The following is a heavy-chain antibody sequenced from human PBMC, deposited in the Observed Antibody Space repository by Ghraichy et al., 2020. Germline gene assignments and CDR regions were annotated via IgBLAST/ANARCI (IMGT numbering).Heavy chain of an antibody. V-gene: IGHV3-15*01. CDR2: IKSKTDGGTT. D-gene: IGHD4-17*01. CDR3: TTRCPTPLRSRRGAYYYGMDV. CDR1: GFTFSNAW. J-gene: IGHJ6*02. Sequence: LSLTCAASGFTFSNAWMSWVRQAPGKGLEWVGRIKSKTDGGTTDYAAPVKGRFTISRDDSKNTLYLQMNSLKTEDTAVYYCTTRCPTPLRSRRGAYYYGMDVWGQGTTVTVSS.